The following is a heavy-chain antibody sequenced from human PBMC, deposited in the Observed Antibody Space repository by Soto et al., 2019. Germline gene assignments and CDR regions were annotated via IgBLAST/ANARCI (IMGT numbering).Heavy chain of an antibody. V-gene: IGHV4-59*08. Sequence: SETLSLTCTVSDDSSSNYKWSWIRQPPGRRLEWIGYIDSNGGTSYNPSLQSRVTISIDTSTKQFFLKLSSVTAADTAVYYCVRQGFGRLHGLVDVWCQGTTVT. CDR1: DDSSSNYK. D-gene: IGHD3-10*01. CDR2: IDSNGGT. CDR3: VRQGFGRLHGLVDV. J-gene: IGHJ6*02.